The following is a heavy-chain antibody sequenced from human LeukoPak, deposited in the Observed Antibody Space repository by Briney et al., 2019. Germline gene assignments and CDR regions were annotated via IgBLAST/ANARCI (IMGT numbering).Heavy chain of an antibody. Sequence: QPGRSLRLSCAASGFTFTNYALHWVRQAPGKGLEWVAVISYDGTNKYYADSVKGRFTISRDNSKNTLYLQVNSLRAEDTAVYYCAKHTVPPYFDYWGQGTLVTVSS. CDR2: ISYDGTNK. J-gene: IGHJ4*02. CDR1: GFTFTNYA. V-gene: IGHV3-30-3*01. CDR3: AKHTVPPYFDY. D-gene: IGHD4-17*01.